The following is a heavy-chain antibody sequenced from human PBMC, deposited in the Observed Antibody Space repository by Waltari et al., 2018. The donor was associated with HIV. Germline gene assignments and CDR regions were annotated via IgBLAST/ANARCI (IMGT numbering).Heavy chain of an antibody. V-gene: IGHV3-33*01. CDR1: GFTFSSYG. CDR3: ARRGVLTYYYTMDV. D-gene: IGHD3-10*01. CDR2: GWYDGSNK. Sequence: QVQLVESGGGVVQPGRSLRLSCAASGFTFSSYGLLWVRQAPGKGLEWVAVGWYDGSNKYYADSVKGRFSISRDNSKNPLYLQMNSLRAEDTAVYFCARRGVLTYYYTMDVWGQGTTVTVSS. J-gene: IGHJ6*02.